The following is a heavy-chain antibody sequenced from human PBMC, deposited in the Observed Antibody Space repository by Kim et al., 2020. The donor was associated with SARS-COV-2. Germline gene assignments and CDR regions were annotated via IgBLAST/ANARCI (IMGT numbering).Heavy chain of an antibody. CDR1: GGSISSSSYY. V-gene: IGHV4-39*01. CDR3: ARHWDYGDYRIDY. CDR2: IYYSGST. Sequence: SETLSLTCTVSGGSISSSSYYWGWIRQPPGKGLEWIGSIYYSGSTYYNPSLKSRVTISVDTSKNQFSLKLSSVTAADTAVYYCARHWDYGDYRIDYWGQGTLVTVSS. D-gene: IGHD4-17*01. J-gene: IGHJ4*02.